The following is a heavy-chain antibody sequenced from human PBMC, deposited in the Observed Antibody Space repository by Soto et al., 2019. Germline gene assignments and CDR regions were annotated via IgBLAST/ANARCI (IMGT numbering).Heavy chain of an antibody. J-gene: IGHJ5*02. CDR1: GASIRSTDYY. V-gene: IGHV4-30-4*01. CDR3: VRTARQGAVAPHWFDR. Sequence: SETLSLTCTVSGASIRSTDYYWSWIRQAPGKGLEWIGYVYYTGSTYYNPSLMSRLSISVDTSKNQFSLKLTSVTAAETAVYYCVRTARQGAVAPHWFDRWGQGTQVTVSS. D-gene: IGHD2-21*02. CDR2: VYYTGST.